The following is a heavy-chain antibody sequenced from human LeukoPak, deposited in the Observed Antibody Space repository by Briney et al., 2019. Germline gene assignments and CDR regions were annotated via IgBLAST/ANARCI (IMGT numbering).Heavy chain of an antibody. CDR1: GFTLTGYY. CDR3: ATSTKYTPSWGAFDI. V-gene: IGHV1-2*02. D-gene: IGHD2-2*01. Sequence: ASVKVSCKASGFTLTGYYMHWVRQAPGQGLEWMGWMSVNSGDTNYAQKIQGRVTLTRDTSMNTAYMELSWLTSDDTAVYYCATSTKYTPSWGAFDIWGQGTMVTVSS. CDR2: MSVNSGDT. J-gene: IGHJ3*02.